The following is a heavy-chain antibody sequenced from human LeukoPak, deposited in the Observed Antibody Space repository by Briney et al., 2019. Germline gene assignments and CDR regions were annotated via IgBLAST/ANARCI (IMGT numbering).Heavy chain of an antibody. CDR2: INHSGST. CDR1: GGSFSGYY. J-gene: IGHJ6*02. Sequence: SETLSLTCAVYGGSFSGYYWSWIRQPPGKGLEWIGEINHSGSTNYNPSLKSRVTISVDKSKNQFSLKLSSVTAADTAVYYCARDFWSGYYRYYYYYGMDVWGQGTTVTVSS. D-gene: IGHD3-3*01. V-gene: IGHV4-34*01. CDR3: ARDFWSGYYRYYYYYGMDV.